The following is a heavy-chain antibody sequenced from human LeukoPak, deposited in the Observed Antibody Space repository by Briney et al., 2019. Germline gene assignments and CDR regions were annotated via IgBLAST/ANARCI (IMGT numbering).Heavy chain of an antibody. CDR3: ARGATISETGYFDF. CDR1: GGSFSRYY. J-gene: IGHJ4*03. CDR2: IDHRGDT. Sequence: SETLSLTCAVYGGSFSRYYWSWIRQSPGKGLEWIAEIDHRGDTNYNPSVKSRVTISVDTSKNQFSLKMRSLSAADTALYYCARGATISETGYFDFWGQGTLVTVSS. V-gene: IGHV4-34*01. D-gene: IGHD5-24*01.